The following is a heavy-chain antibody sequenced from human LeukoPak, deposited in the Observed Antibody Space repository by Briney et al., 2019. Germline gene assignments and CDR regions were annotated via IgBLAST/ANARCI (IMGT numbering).Heavy chain of an antibody. CDR2: IYPGDSDT. J-gene: IGHJ5*02. CDR3: ARSRITTGIHWFDP. CDR1: GYSFTTYW. D-gene: IGHD3-3*01. V-gene: IGHV5-51*01. Sequence: GESLKISCKGSGYSFTTYWIGWVRQMPGKGLEWMGIIYPGDSDTRYSPSFQGQVTISVHKSISTAYLQWSSLKASDTAMYYCARSRITTGIHWFDPWGQGTLVTVSS.